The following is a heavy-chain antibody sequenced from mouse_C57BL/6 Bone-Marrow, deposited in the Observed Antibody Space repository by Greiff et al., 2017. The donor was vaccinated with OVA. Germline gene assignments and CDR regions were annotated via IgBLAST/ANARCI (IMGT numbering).Heavy chain of an antibody. CDR2: ISNGGGST. D-gene: IGHD2-2*01. Sequence: EVQGVESGGGLVQPGGSLKLSCAASGFTFSDYYMYWVRQTPEKRLEWVAYISNGGGSTYYPDTVKGRFTISRDNAKNTLYLQMSRLKSEDTAMYYCARRGYGYDVWGQGTLVTVSA. V-gene: IGHV5-12*01. CDR1: GFTFSDYY. J-gene: IGHJ3*01. CDR3: ARRGYGYDV.